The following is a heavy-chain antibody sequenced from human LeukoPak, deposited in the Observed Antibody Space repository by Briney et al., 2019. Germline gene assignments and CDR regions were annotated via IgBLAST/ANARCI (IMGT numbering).Heavy chain of an antibody. CDR1: GGSISSQY. D-gene: IGHD2-21*02. V-gene: IGHV4-59*11. CDR3: ARDLRSDPIARYYYYYMDV. J-gene: IGHJ6*03. CDR2: ISYSGST. Sequence: PSETLSLTCTVSGGSISSQYWSWIRQPPGKGLEWIGFISYSGSTYYNPSLNGRVTISLDTSKNQFSLKLSSVTAADTAVYYCARDLRSDPIARYYYYYMDVWGKGTTVTVSS.